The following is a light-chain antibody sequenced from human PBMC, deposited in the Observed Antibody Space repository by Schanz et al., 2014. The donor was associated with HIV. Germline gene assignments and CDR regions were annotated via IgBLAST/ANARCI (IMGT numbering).Light chain of an antibody. CDR3: ATWDGSLNGRV. J-gene: IGLJ3*02. V-gene: IGLV1-44*01. CDR2: TNN. Sequence: QSVLTQPPSASGTPGQRVTISCSGSSSNLGRNNVNWYQHLPGQAPKLLIHTNNQRPSGVPDRFSGSKSGTSASLAISGLQSEDEADYYCATWDGSLNGRVFGGGTKLTVL. CDR1: SSNLGRNN.